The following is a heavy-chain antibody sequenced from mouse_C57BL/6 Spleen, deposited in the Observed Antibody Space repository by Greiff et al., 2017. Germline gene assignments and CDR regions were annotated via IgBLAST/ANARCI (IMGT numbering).Heavy chain of an antibody. J-gene: IGHJ2*01. Sequence: VQLPQSGPALVKPGASVKMSCTASGYTFTDYYMHWVKQRPGKRLEWIGYINPNNGGTSYPQKFKSKATLTVNTSSRTAYLQLRSLTSEDTAVYYCARATTVFGYGGQGTTVTVAA. V-gene: IGHV1-22*01. CDR2: INPNNGGT. CDR1: GYTFTDYY. CDR3: ARATTVFGY. D-gene: IGHD1-1*01.